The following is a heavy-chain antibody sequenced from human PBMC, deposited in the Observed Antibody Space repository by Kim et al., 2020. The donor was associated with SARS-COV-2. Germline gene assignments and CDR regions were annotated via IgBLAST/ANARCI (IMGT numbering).Heavy chain of an antibody. CDR2: IYYSGST. J-gene: IGHJ4*02. Sequence: SETLSLTCTVSGGSISSGGYYWSWIRQHPGKGLEWIGYIYYSGSTYYNPSLKSRVTISVDTSKNQFSLKLSSVTAADTAVYYCARDSSSFTFDYWGQGTLVTVSS. D-gene: IGHD2-2*01. CDR3: ARDSSSFTFDY. CDR1: GGSISSGGYY. V-gene: IGHV4-31*03.